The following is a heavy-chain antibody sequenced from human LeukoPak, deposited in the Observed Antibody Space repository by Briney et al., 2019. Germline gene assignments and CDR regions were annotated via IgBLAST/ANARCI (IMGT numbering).Heavy chain of an antibody. CDR3: ARSTMVRTINWFDP. D-gene: IGHD3-10*01. CDR2: IYYSGST. V-gene: IGHV4-59*08. CDR1: GGSISSYY. J-gene: IGHJ5*02. Sequence: KPSETLSLTCTVSGGSISSYYWSWIRQPPGKGLEWIGYIYYSGSTNYTPSLKSRVTISVDTSKNQFSLKLSSVTAADTAVYYCARSTMVRTINWFDPWGQGTLVTVSS.